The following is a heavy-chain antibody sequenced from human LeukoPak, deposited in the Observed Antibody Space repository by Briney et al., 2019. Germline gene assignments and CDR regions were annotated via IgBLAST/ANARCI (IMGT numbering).Heavy chain of an antibody. CDR2: IHSNGITT. D-gene: IGHD3-10*01. J-gene: IGHJ4*02. V-gene: IGHV3-64D*06. CDR1: GFTFSSYT. CDR3: VKLWGKVGGIPTENFDY. Sequence: PGGSLRLSCSASGFTFSSYTMYWVRQAPGKGLEYVSGIHSNGITTYSAESVKGRFTISRDNSKNTLFLQMSSLRVEDTAVYYCVKLWGKVGGIPTENFDYWGQGTMVTVSS.